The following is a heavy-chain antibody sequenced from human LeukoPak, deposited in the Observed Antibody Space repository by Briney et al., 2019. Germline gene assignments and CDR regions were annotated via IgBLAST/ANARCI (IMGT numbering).Heavy chain of an antibody. V-gene: IGHV4-4*09. J-gene: IGHJ4*02. CDR3: ARHGRSTARYFDY. Sequence: SETLSLTCTASGGSISSYYWSWIRQPPGKGLEWIGYIYTSGSTNYNPSLKSRVTISVDTSKNQFSLKLSSVTAADTAVYYCARHGRSTARYFDYWGQGTLVTVSS. CDR2: IYTSGST. CDR1: GGSISSYY. D-gene: IGHD5/OR15-5a*01.